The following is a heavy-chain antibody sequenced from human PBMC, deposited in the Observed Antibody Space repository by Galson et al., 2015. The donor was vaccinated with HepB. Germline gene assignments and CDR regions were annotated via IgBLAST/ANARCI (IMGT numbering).Heavy chain of an antibody. CDR1: GYTFTSYY. D-gene: IGHD2-8*02. J-gene: IGHJ6*02. CDR3: ARGGPSQYWTVMYYYYGMDV. Sequence: SVKVSCKASGYTFTSYYMHWVRQAPGQGLEWMGIINPSGGSTSYAQKFQGRVTMTRDTSTSTVYMELSSLRSEDTAVYYCARGGPSQYWTVMYYYYGMDVWGQGTTVTVSS. V-gene: IGHV1-46*03. CDR2: INPSGGST.